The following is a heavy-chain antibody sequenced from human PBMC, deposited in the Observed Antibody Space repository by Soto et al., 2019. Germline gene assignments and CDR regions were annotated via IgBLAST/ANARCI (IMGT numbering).Heavy chain of an antibody. D-gene: IGHD6-6*01. Sequence: GXSVKVACQASGYIFTRYYMHWVRPAPGQGLEWMGWINPNSGGTNYAQKFQGWVTMTRDTSISTAYMELSSLRSDDTAVYYCARESSYSSSPMDVWGQGSTVTVSS. V-gene: IGHV1-2*04. CDR3: ARESSYSSSPMDV. CDR1: GYIFTRYY. J-gene: IGHJ6*02. CDR2: INPNSGGT.